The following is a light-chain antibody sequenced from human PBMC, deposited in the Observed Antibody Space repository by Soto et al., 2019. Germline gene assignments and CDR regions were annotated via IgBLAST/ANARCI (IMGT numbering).Light chain of an antibody. J-gene: IGKJ5*01. Sequence: ETVLTQSPATLSLSPGERATLSCRASQSVSSYLAWYQQKPGQAPRLLIYDASNRATGIPARFSGSGSGTDFTLTISSLEPKDFAVYYCQQGGTFGQGTRLEIK. CDR1: QSVSSY. V-gene: IGKV3-11*01. CDR3: QQGGT. CDR2: DAS.